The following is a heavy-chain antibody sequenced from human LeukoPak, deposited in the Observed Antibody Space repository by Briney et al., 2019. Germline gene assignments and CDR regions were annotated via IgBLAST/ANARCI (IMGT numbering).Heavy chain of an antibody. D-gene: IGHD3/OR15-3a*01. CDR1: GFTFSSYW. V-gene: IGHV3-74*01. CDR3: ARAPVDSRWFDP. J-gene: IGHJ5*02. Sequence: PGGSLRLSCAASGFTFSSYWMHWVRQAPGKGLVWVSRINSDGSSTSYADSVKGRFTISRDNAKNTLYLQMNSLRAEDTAVYYCARAPVDSRWFDPWGQGTLVTVSS. CDR2: INSDGSST.